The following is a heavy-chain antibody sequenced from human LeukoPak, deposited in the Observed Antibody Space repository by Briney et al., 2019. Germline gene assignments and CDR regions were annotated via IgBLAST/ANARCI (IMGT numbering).Heavy chain of an antibody. D-gene: IGHD6-19*01. CDR2: INSDGSTT. CDR1: GFTFSSYW. V-gene: IGHV3-74*01. CDR3: VRGPLTSYSGGHLFDY. J-gene: IGHJ4*02. Sequence: PGGSLRLSCAASGFTFSSYWMHWVRQAPGKGLIWVSGINSDGSTTNYADSVKGRFTISRDNANSTLYLQMSSLRTEDTAVYYCVRGPLTSYSGGHLFDYWGQGTLVTVSS.